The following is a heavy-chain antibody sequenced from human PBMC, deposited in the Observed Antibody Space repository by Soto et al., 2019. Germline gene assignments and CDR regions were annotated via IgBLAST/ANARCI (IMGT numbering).Heavy chain of an antibody. V-gene: IGHV3-30*18. CDR2: ISYDGSNK. Sequence: GGSLRLSCAASGFTFSSYGMHWVRQAPGKGLEWVAVISYDGSNKYYADSVKGRFPISRDNSTNTLYLQMNSLRAEDTAVYYCAKEGKINPPHPSLDYYYGMDVWGQGTTVTVSS. CDR1: GFTFSSYG. CDR3: AKEGKINPPHPSLDYYYGMDV. J-gene: IGHJ6*02. D-gene: IGHD1-26*01.